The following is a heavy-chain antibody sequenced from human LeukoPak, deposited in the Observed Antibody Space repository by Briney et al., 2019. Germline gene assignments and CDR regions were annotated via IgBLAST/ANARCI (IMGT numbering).Heavy chain of an antibody. CDR1: GFTFINYW. V-gene: IGHV3-7*01. CDR3: ARGYCSSTSCYLFDH. D-gene: IGHD2-2*01. J-gene: IGHJ4*02. Sequence: GGSLRLSCAAYGFTFINYWMSWVRQAPGKGLEWVANIKQDGSEKYYVDSVKGRFTISRDNAKNSLYLQMNRLRAEDTAVYYCARGYCSSTSCYLFDHWGQGTLVTVSS. CDR2: IKQDGSEK.